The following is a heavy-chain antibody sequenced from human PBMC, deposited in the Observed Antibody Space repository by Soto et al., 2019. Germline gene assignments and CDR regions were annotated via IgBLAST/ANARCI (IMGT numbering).Heavy chain of an antibody. CDR3: VQGGWLDC. V-gene: IGHV3-23*01. J-gene: IGHJ5*01. Sequence: EVQLLESGGGLVQPGGSLRLSCAASGFSFSTFEMSWVRQAPGRGLEWVSFISDDGSRTYYADAVKVRFTISRDNYKHGWYLQLNSLTREDTAVYACVQGGWLDCWGQGPLVTVSS. CDR2: ISDDGSRT. CDR1: GFSFSTFE. D-gene: IGHD3-16*01.